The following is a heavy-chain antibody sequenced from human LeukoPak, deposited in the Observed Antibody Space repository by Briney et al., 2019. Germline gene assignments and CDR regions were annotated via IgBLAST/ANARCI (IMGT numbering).Heavy chain of an antibody. V-gene: IGHV3-9*01. CDR1: GFTFDDYA. J-gene: IGHJ4*02. CDR3: AKDILETVAAAYFDY. CDR2: ISWNSGSI. D-gene: IGHD6-13*01. Sequence: PGGSLRLSCAASGFTFDDYAMHWVRQAPGKGLEWVSGISWNSGSIGYADSVKGRFTISRDNAKNSLYLQMNSLRAEDTALYYCAKDILETVAAAYFDYWGQGTLVTVSS.